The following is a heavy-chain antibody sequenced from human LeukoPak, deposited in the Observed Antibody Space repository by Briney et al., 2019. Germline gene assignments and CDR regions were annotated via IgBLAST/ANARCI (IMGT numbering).Heavy chain of an antibody. D-gene: IGHD3-10*01. V-gene: IGHV4-34*01. Sequence: SETLSLTCAVYGGSFSGYYWSWVRQPPGKGFEWIAEVHHTGRTIYSPSFARRVTISADTSKNQVSLKLTSVTAADTAMYYCARGSDYTWGGWGQGTLVTVSS. CDR3: ARGSDYTWGG. CDR1: GGSFSGYY. CDR2: VHHTGRT. J-gene: IGHJ4*01.